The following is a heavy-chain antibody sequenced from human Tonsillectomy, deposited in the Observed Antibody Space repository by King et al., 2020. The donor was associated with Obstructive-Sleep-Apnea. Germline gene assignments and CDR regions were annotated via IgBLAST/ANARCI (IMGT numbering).Heavy chain of an antibody. CDR3: ARDPGYCSSTSCYGDFDY. V-gene: IGHV3-21*01. CDR2: ISSSSVYI. CDR1: GFTFSSYS. J-gene: IGHJ4*02. Sequence: VQLVESGGGLVKPGGSLRLSCAASGFTFSSYSMNWVRQAPGKGLEWVSSISSSSVYIYYADSVKGRFTISKDNAKNSLYVEMNSERAEDTAVYYCARDPGYCSSTSCYGDFDYWGQGTLVTVSS. D-gene: IGHD2-2*01.